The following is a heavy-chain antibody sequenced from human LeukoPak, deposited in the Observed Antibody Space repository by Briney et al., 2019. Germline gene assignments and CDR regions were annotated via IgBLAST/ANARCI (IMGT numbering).Heavy chain of an antibody. J-gene: IGHJ4*02. V-gene: IGHV5-51*01. CDR1: GYRFCNYW. D-gene: IGHD3-10*01. Sequence: AESLKISCKGFGYRFCNYWIGWVRQMPVNDLEWTGIIYPGDSDTRYSPSFQGQVTISADKSINTAYLQWSSLKASDTAMYYCVLAGSGSYYFDYWGQGILVTVSS. CDR2: IYPGDSDT. CDR3: VLAGSGSYYFDY.